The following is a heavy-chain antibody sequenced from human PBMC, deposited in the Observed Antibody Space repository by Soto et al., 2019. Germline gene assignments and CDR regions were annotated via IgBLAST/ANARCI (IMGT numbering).Heavy chain of an antibody. D-gene: IGHD3-3*01. J-gene: IGHJ4*02. V-gene: IGHV3-15*01. CDR2: IKSKADGGTT. Sequence: GGSLRLSCAASGFIFSNAWMSWVRQAPGKGLEWVGRIKSKADGGTTNYAAPVKGRFNISRDGSKNTLYLQMDGLKTEDTAVYYCTTGWSSKDYWGQGTLVTVSS. CDR3: TTGWSSKDY. CDR1: GFIFSNAW.